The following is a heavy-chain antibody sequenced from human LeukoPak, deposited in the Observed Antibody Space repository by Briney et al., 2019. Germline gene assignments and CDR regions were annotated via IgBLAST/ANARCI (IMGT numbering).Heavy chain of an antibody. CDR1: GFSFSSFE. Sequence: GGSLRLSCAASGFSFSSFELAWVRQAPGTGLEWVSYINSESSDILYAGSVKGRFTISRDIAKNSLYLQMNSLRAEDTAVYYCARDTYRPQLIDSWGQGTLVTVSS. J-gene: IGHJ4*02. CDR2: INSESSDI. V-gene: IGHV3-48*03. D-gene: IGHD5-18*01. CDR3: ARDTYRPQLIDS.